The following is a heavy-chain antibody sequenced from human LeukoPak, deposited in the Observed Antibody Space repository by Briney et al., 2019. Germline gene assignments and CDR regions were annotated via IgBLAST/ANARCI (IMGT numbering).Heavy chain of an antibody. D-gene: IGHD5-18*01. CDR3: ASHRRSHGAEY. Sequence: SETLSLTCTVSGGSFEHYFWSWIRQPPGKGLEFLGYVYYTGSTDYSPSLKSRLTISADTAKNQFSLNLRSVTAADTAVYFCASHRRSHGAEYWGQGTLVTVSS. J-gene: IGHJ4*02. CDR1: GGSFEHYF. V-gene: IGHV4-59*08. CDR2: VYYTGST.